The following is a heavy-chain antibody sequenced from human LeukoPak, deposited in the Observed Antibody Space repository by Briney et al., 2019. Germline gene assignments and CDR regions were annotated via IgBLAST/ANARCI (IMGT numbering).Heavy chain of an antibody. J-gene: IGHJ4*02. CDR2: IYHSGST. CDR3: ARNRSVTITPGFDH. CDR1: GYSIRSGDY. D-gene: IGHD4-17*01. Sequence: PSETLSLTCAVSGYSIRSGDYWGWIRQPPGKGLEWIGSIYHSGSTHYNPSLKSRVTISVDTSKNQFSLMLSSVTAADTAVYYCARNRSVTITPGFDHWGQGTLVTVSS. V-gene: IGHV4-38-2*01.